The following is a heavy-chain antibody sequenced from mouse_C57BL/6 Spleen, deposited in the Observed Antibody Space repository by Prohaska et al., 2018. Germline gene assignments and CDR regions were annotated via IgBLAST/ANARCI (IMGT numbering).Heavy chain of an antibody. CDR2: IYWDDDK. CDR1: GFSLSTSGMG. D-gene: IGHD2-4*01. J-gene: IGHJ4*01. Sequence: QVTLKESGPGILQSSQTLSLTCSFSGFSLSTSGMGVSWIRQPSGKGLEWLAHIYWDDDKRYNPSLKSRLTISKDTSRNQVFLKITSVDTADTATYYCARRPIYYDYDDYYAMDYWGQGTSVTVSS. V-gene: IGHV8-12*01. CDR3: ARRPIYYDYDDYYAMDY.